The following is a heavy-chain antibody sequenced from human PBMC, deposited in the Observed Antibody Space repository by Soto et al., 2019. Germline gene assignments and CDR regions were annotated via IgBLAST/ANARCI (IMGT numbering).Heavy chain of an antibody. D-gene: IGHD3-22*01. Sequence: ASVKVSCKASGGTFSSYAISWVRQAPGQGLEWMGGIIPIFGTANYAQKFQGRVTITADESTSTAYMELSSLRSEDTAVYYCAREAEYYYDSSGYYRSFDYWGQGTLVTVSS. J-gene: IGHJ4*02. CDR1: GGTFSSYA. CDR3: AREAEYYYDSSGYYRSFDY. CDR2: IIPIFGTA. V-gene: IGHV1-69*13.